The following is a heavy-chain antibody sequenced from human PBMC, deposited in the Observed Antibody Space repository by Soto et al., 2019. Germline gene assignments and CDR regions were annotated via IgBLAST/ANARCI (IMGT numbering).Heavy chain of an antibody. D-gene: IGHD1-7*01. V-gene: IGHV1-8*01. CDR3: ARERTGPNYFDY. CDR2: MNPNSGNT. CDR1: GYTFTSYD. Sequence: QVQLVQSGAEVKKPGASVKVSCKASGYTFTSYDINWVRQATGQGLEWMGWMNPNSGNTAYAQKXXGXXTMTRNTSISTAYMELSSLSSEDTAVYYCARERTGPNYFDYWGQGTLVTVSS. J-gene: IGHJ4*02.